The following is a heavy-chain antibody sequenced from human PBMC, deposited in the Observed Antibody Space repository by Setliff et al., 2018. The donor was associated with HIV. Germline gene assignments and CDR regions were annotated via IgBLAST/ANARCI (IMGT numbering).Heavy chain of an antibody. CDR2: ISWNSGMV. CDR3: AKDGSLSGRYFYYMDV. Sequence: SLRLSCAASGFSFNAYAMHWVRQVPGKGLEWVSGISWNSGMVAYADFVRGRFTISRDNGRKSLYLQMDSLTTEDTALYFCAKDGSLSGRYFYYMDVWGKGTTVTVSS. J-gene: IGHJ6*03. V-gene: IGHV3-9*01. CDR1: GFSFNAYA.